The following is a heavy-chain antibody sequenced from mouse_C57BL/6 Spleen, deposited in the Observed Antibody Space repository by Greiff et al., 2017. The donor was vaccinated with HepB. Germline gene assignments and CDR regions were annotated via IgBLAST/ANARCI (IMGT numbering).Heavy chain of an antibody. CDR3: ARDDYGSSYDY. CDR1: GYAFSSSW. Sequence: VKLMESGPELVKPGASVKISCKASGYAFSSSWMNWVKQRPGKGLEWIGRIYPGDGDTNYNGKFKGKATLTADKSSSTAYMQLSSLTSEDSAVYFCARDDYGSSYDYWGQGTTLTVSS. V-gene: IGHV1-82*01. CDR2: IYPGDGDT. D-gene: IGHD1-1*01. J-gene: IGHJ2*01.